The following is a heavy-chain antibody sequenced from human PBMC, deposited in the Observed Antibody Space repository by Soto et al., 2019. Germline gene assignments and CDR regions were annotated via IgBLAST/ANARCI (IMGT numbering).Heavy chain of an antibody. V-gene: IGHV3-30*03. CDR2: ISYDGSEK. D-gene: IGHD1-26*01. CDR3: AIQGSGSYYAFDI. CDR1: GFTFNTYG. J-gene: IGHJ3*02. Sequence: GGSLRLSCAASGFTFNTYGMHWVRQAPGKGLEWVAVISYDGSEKYYVDSVKGRFTISKDNSKNTLYLQMNSLRAEDTAVFYCAIQGSGSYYAFDIWGQGTMVTVSS.